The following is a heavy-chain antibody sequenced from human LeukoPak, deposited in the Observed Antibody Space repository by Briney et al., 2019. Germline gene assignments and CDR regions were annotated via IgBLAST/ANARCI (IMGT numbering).Heavy chain of an antibody. CDR2: INQDGSVK. CDR3: VREGWSTFYDY. J-gene: IGHJ4*02. V-gene: IGHV3-7*01. CDR1: GFTFDDYA. Sequence: GGSLRLSCAASGFTFDDYAMHWVRQAPGKGLECVANINQDGSVKNYVDSVKGRFIISRDNARNSLYLQMNTLRDDDTAIYYCVREGWSTFYDYWGQGTLVTVSS. D-gene: IGHD1-26*01.